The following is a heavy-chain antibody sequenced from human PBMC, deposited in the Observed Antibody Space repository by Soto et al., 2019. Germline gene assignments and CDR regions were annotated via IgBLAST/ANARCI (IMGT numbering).Heavy chain of an antibody. CDR2: IYYSGST. D-gene: IGHD3-22*01. CDR1: GGSISSYY. V-gene: IGHV4-59*01. J-gene: IGHJ3*02. Sequence: SETLSLTCTVSGGSISSYYWSWIRQPPGKGLEWIGYIYYSGSTNYNPSLKSRVTISVDTSKNQFSLKLSSVTAADTAVYYCARGGYYDSSGQVSGAFDIWGQGTMVPV. CDR3: ARGGYYDSSGQVSGAFDI.